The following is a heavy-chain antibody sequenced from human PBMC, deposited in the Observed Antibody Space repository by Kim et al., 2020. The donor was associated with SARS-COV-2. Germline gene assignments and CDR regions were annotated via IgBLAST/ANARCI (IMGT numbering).Heavy chain of an antibody. CDR2: INHSGST. CDR1: GGSFSGYY. J-gene: IGHJ5*02. D-gene: IGHD2-2*01. CDR3: ARGSTSRRFDP. V-gene: IGHV4-34*01. Sequence: SETLSLTCAVYGGSFSGYYWSWIRQPPGKGLEWIGEINHSGSTNYNPSLKSRVTISVDTSKNQFSLKLSSVTAADTAVYYCARGSTSRRFDPWGQGTLVTVSS.